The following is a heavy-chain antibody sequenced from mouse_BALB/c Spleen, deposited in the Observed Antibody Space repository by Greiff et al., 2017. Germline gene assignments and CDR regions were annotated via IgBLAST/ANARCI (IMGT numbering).Heavy chain of an antibody. V-gene: IGHV1-39*01. Sequence: LVESGPELEKPGASVKISCKASGYSFTGYNMNWVKQSNGKSLEWIGNIDPYYGGTSYNQKFKGKATLTVDKSSSTAYMQLKSLTSEDSAVYYGARLAVVASYYAMDYWGQGTSVTVSS. J-gene: IGHJ4*01. D-gene: IGHD1-1*01. CDR1: GYSFTGYN. CDR3: ARLAVVASYYAMDY. CDR2: IDPYYGGT.